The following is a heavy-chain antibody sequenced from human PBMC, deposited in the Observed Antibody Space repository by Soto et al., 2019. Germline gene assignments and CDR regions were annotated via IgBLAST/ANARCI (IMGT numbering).Heavy chain of an antibody. CDR2: IYHSGST. J-gene: IGHJ3*01. CDR3: ARAGDYPLTGAFDV. V-gene: IGHV4-4*02. D-gene: IGHD4-17*01. CDR1: GGSISSNNW. Sequence: SETLSLTCAVSGGSISSNNWWSWVRQPPGKGLEWIGEIYHSGSTNYNPSLKSRVTLSVDKSKNEFSLKLGSVAAADTAMYYCARAGDYPLTGAFDVWGQGTMVTVSS.